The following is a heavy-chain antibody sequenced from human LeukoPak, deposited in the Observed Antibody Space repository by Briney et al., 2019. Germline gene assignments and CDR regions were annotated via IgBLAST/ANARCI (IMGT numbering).Heavy chain of an antibody. CDR3: AKDPYGSGNSNWFDP. Sequence: GGSLRLSCAAPGFTFDDYAMHWVRQAPGKGLEWVSGISWNSGSIVYADSVRGRFTISRDNAKNSLYLQMNSLRAEDTALYYCAKDPYGSGNSNWFDPWGQGTLVTVSS. V-gene: IGHV3-9*01. D-gene: IGHD3-10*01. J-gene: IGHJ5*02. CDR2: ISWNSGSI. CDR1: GFTFDDYA.